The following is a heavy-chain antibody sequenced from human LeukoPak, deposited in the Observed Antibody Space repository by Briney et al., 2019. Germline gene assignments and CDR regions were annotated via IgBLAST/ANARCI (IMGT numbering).Heavy chain of an antibody. CDR1: GYTFSMYE. Sequence: ASVKVCCTASGYTFSMYEMNWVRQAPGQGLELMGWMNPDSGDTVYTQKFLDRVTMTRNTSTSTAYMELRDLRSEDTAIYYCARPRSSWYSDSFDIWGQGTVVTVSS. V-gene: IGHV1-8*01. CDR2: MNPDSGDT. D-gene: IGHD6-13*01. CDR3: ARPRSSWYSDSFDI. J-gene: IGHJ3*02.